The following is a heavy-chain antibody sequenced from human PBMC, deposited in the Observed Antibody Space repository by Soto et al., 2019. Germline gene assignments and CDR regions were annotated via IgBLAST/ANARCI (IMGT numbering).Heavy chain of an antibody. D-gene: IGHD1-20*01. CDR1: GFAFSRDG. CDR2: ISFDGSDK. Sequence: QVQLVESGGGVVQPGKSLRLSCAAAGFAFSRDGMHWVRQAPGKGLEWVAVISFDGSDKYYADSVKGRFTICRDNSKNTVDLQMNSLRPEDTVLYYCAKPKGAGIPFATWGQGTLVTVPS. V-gene: IGHV3-30*18. J-gene: IGHJ4*02. CDR3: AKPKGAGIPFAT.